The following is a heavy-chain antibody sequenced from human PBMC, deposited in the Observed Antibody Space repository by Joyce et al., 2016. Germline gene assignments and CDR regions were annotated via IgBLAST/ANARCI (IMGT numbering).Heavy chain of an antibody. CDR3: AREDGFNTYFDS. D-gene: IGHD5-24*01. V-gene: IGHV3-21*06. J-gene: IGHJ4*02. CDR2: ISGSGTYK. CDR1: GFTFNDYT. Sequence: EVQLVESGGGPVKPGGSLRLSCAASGFTFNDYTMHWVRQAPGKGLEWVSSISGSGTYKYYADSLKGRFTASRDNAKSSLYLQMNSLRVNDTAVYYCAREDGFNTYFDSWGQGTLVTVSS.